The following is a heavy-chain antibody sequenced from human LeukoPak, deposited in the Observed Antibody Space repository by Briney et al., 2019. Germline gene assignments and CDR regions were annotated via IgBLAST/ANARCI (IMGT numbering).Heavy chain of an antibody. Sequence: GGSLRLSCAASGFTFSSYAMSWVRQAPGKGLEWVSAISGSGDGTYYADSVKGRFTISRDNTAKSLYLQMNSLGAEDTAVYYCVTDRDRDWRKRFDYWGQGALVIVSS. CDR2: ISGSGDGT. J-gene: IGHJ4*02. D-gene: IGHD3-9*01. CDR1: GFTFSSYA. V-gene: IGHV3-23*01. CDR3: VTDRDRDWRKRFDY.